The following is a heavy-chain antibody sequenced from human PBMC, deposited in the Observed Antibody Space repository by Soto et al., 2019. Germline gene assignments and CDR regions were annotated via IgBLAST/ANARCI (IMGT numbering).Heavy chain of an antibody. Sequence: QVQLVQSGAEVKKPGASVKVSCKASGYTFTSYYMHWVRQAPGQGLEWMGIINPSGGSTSYAQKFQGRVTMTRDTSTSTVYMELSILRSEDTAVYYCARDQVVPAAIPADGMDVWGQGTTVTVSS. CDR2: INPSGGST. CDR3: ARDQVVPAAIPADGMDV. D-gene: IGHD2-2*02. J-gene: IGHJ6*02. CDR1: GYTFTSYY. V-gene: IGHV1-46*01.